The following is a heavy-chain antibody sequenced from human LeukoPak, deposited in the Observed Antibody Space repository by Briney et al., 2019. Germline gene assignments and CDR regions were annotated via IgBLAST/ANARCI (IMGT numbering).Heavy chain of an antibody. CDR2: INHSGST. J-gene: IGHJ4*02. D-gene: IGHD6-13*01. Sequence: SGTLSLTCAVYGGSFSGYYWSWIRQPPGKGLEWIGEINHSGSTNYNPSLKSRVTISVDTSKNQFSLKLSSVTAADTAVYYCARVPVGAATGRSVYWGQGTLVTVSS. V-gene: IGHV4-34*01. CDR1: GGSFSGYY. CDR3: ARVPVGAATGRSVY.